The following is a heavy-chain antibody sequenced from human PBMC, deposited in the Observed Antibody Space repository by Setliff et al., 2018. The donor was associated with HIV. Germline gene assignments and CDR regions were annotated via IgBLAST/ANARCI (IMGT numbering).Heavy chain of an antibody. CDR1: GGSISRSTHH. CDR2: LSSKGQA. Sequence: KPSETLSLTCTVSGGSISRSTHHWAWIRQPPGKGLEWIGALSSKGQAYYNPSLKSRVAISIDSSKNLFSLRLDSLTAADTAVYYCAAQDLDLVKYYYMDYWGPGALVTVS. D-gene: IGHD2-21*01. J-gene: IGHJ4*02. V-gene: IGHV4-39*07. CDR3: AAQDLDLVKYYYMDY.